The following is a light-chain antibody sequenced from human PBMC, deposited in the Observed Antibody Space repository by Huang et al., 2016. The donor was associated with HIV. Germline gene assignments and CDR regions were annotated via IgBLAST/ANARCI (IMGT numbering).Light chain of an antibody. J-gene: IGKJ2*01. CDR1: QSVLYSSNNKNY. V-gene: IGKV4-1*01. CDR2: WAS. CDR3: QHYYSTPPYT. Sequence: DIVMTQSPESLAVSLGERATIHCKSSQSVLYSSNNKNYLAWYQHKAGQSPRLLIRWASSRESGVPDRFSGSGSGTDFSLTINKVQAEDVAVYYCQHYYSTPPYTFGPGTKLEIK.